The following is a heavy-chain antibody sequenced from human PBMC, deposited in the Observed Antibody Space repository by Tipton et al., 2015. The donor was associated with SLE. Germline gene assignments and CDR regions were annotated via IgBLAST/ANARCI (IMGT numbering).Heavy chain of an antibody. D-gene: IGHD2-2*01. Sequence: LRLSCEVYGVSFSGYYWSWIRQPPGKGLEWIGEINDAEGANYNPSLESRVTISIDKSKNRFSLRVSSVTAADTAVYYCARDLGLYCSRTSCYGDNYFRYWGQGSLVTVSS. V-gene: IGHV4-34*01. CDR2: INDAEGA. CDR1: GVSFSGYY. CDR3: ARDLGLYCSRTSCYGDNYFRY. J-gene: IGHJ4*02.